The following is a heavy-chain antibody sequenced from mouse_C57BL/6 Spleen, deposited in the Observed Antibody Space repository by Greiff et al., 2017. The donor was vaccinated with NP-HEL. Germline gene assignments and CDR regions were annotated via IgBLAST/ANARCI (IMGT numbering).Heavy chain of an antibody. D-gene: IGHD2-2*01. Sequence: QVQLQQPGTELVKPGASVKLSCKASGYTFTSYWMHWVKQRPGQGLEWIGNINPSNGGTNYNEKFKSKATLTVDKSSSTAYMQLSSLTSEDSAVYYCARGYGYPSLYYCARDYWGQGTSVTVSS. J-gene: IGHJ4*01. CDR2: INPSNGGT. V-gene: IGHV1-53*01. CDR1: GYTFTSYW. CDR3: ARGYGYPSLYYCARDY.